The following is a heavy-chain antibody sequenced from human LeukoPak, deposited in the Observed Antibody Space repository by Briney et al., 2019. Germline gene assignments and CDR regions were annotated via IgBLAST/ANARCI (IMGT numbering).Heavy chain of an antibody. V-gene: IGHV1-18*01. CDR3: ARDRSDIVVVPAAADY. Sequence: ASVKVSFKASGYTFTSCGISWVRQAPGQGLEWMGWISAYNGNTNYAQKLQGRVTMTTDTSTSTAYMELRSLRSDDTAVYYCARDRSDIVVVPAAADYWGQGTLVTVSS. J-gene: IGHJ4*02. D-gene: IGHD2-2*01. CDR2: ISAYNGNT. CDR1: GYTFTSCG.